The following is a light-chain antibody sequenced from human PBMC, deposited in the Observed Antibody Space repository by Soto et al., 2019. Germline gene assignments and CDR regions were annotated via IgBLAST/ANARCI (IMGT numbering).Light chain of an antibody. Sequence: EIVLTQSPATLSLSPGERAALCCRASQSVSSYLAWYQQKPGQAPRLLIYDASNRATGIPARFSGSGSGTDFTLTISSLETEDLAVYYCQHRSNWPSWTFGAGTKVDI. J-gene: IGKJ1*01. V-gene: IGKV3-11*01. CDR3: QHRSNWPSWT. CDR1: QSVSSY. CDR2: DAS.